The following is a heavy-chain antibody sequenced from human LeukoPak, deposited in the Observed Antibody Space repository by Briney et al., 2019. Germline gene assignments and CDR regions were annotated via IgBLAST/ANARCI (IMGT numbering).Heavy chain of an antibody. CDR2: INPNSGGT. J-gene: IGHJ4*02. D-gene: IGHD3-22*01. CDR1: GYTFTGYY. V-gene: IGHV1-2*02. Sequence: SVKVSCKASGYTFTGYYMHWVRQAPGQGLEWMGWINPNSGGTNYAQQFQGRLTMTRDTSISTAYMELSRLRSDDTAVYYCARVKTMIIVVSLFDYWGQGTLVTVSS. CDR3: ARVKTMIIVVSLFDY.